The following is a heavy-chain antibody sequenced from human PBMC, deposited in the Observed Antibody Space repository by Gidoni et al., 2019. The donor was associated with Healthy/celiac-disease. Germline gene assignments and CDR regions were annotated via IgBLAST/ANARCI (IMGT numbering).Heavy chain of an antibody. D-gene: IGHD4-4*01. CDR1: GFSLSTSGVG. CDR2: IYWDDDK. V-gene: IGHV2-5*02. J-gene: IGHJ6*02. Sequence: QITLKESGPTLVKPTQTLTLTCTFSGFSLSTSGVGVGWIRQPPGKALEWLALIYWDDDKRYSPSLKSRLTITKDTSKNQVVLTMTNMDPVDTATYYCEVRDYYYYGMDVWGQGTTVTVSS. CDR3: EVRDYYYYGMDV.